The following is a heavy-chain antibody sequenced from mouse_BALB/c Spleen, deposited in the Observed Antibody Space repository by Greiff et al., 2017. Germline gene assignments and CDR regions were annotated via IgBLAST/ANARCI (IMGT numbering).Heavy chain of an antibody. CDR2: INPYNDGT. CDR1: GYTFTSYV. D-gene: IGHD2-1*01. CDR3: AREGNSYYCDY. J-gene: IGHJ2*01. V-gene: IGHV1-14*01. Sequence: EVKLMESGPELVKPGASVKMPCKASGYTFTSYVMHWVKQKPGQGLEWIGYINPYNDGTKYNEKFKGKATLTSDKSSSTAYMELSSLTSEDSAVYYCAREGNSYYCDYWGQGTTLTVSS.